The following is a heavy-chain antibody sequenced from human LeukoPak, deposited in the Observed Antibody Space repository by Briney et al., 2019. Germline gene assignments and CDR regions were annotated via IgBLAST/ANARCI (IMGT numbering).Heavy chain of an antibody. CDR3: AKDSEGASGWYVVGIDY. V-gene: IGHV3-23*01. Sequence: GGSLRLSCAASGFTFSSYAMSWVRQAPGKGLEWVSATSGSGGSTYYADSVKGRFTISRDNSKNTLYLQMNSLRAEDTAVYYCAKDSEGASGWYVVGIDYWGQGTLVTVSS. CDR2: TSGSGGST. D-gene: IGHD6-19*01. CDR1: GFTFSSYA. J-gene: IGHJ4*02.